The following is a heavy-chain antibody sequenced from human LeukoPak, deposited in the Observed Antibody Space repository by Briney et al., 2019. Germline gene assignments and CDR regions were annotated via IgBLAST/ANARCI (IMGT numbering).Heavy chain of an antibody. J-gene: IGHJ4*02. CDR2: INPNGGGT. D-gene: IGHD5-12*01. CDR1: GYTFTGYY. Sequence: ASVKVSCKASGYTFTGYYMHWVRQAPGQGLEWMGWINPNGGGTNYAQKFQGRVTMTRDTSISTAYMELSRLRSDDTAVYYCAREFGIVATTRRFDYWGQGTLVTVSS. CDR3: AREFGIVATTRRFDY. V-gene: IGHV1-2*02.